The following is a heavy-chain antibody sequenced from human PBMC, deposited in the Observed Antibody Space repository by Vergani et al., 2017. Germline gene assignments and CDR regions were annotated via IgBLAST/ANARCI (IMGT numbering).Heavy chain of an antibody. D-gene: IGHD4-23*01. CDR3: ARGGVTVPFDY. J-gene: IGHJ4*02. V-gene: IGHV4-39*07. CDR2: INHSGST. CDR1: GGSISSSSYY. Sequence: QLQLQESGPGLVKPSETLSLTCTVSGGSISSSSYYWGWIRQPPGKGLEWIGEINHSGSTNYNPSLKSRVTISVDTSKNQFSLKLSSVTAADTAVYYCARGGVTVPFDYWGQGTLVTVS.